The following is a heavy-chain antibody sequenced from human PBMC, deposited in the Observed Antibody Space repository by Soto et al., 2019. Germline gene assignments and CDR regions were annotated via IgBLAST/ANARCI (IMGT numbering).Heavy chain of an antibody. CDR3: AKDIGSLSYYYGMDV. CDR2: ISWDGGST. J-gene: IGHJ6*02. Sequence: HPGGSLRLSCAASGFTFDDYTMHWVRQAPGKGLEWVSLISWDGGSTYYADSVKGRFTISRDNSKNSLYLQMNSLRTEDTALYYCAKDIGSLSYYYGMDVWGQGTTVTVSS. CDR1: GFTFDDYT. V-gene: IGHV3-43*01. D-gene: IGHD2-15*01.